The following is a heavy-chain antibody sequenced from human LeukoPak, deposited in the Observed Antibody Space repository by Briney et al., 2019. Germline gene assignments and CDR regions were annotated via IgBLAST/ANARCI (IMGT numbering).Heavy chain of an antibody. CDR2: IYYRGST. V-gene: IGHV4-59*01. CDR1: GVSISSYY. CDR3: ARNGIAALDY. Sequence: SETLSLTCTVSGVSISSYYCSWIRQPPGKGLEWIGYIYYRGSTNYNPSLKSRVTISVDTSKNQFSLKLSSVTAADTAVYYCARNGIAALDYWGQGTLVTVSS. J-gene: IGHJ4*02. D-gene: IGHD6-6*01.